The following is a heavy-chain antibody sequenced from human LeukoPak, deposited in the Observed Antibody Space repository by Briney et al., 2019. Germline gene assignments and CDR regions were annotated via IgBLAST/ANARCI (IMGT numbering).Heavy chain of an antibody. V-gene: IGHV3-66*01. CDR3: ARGRAVVAASDSRFDP. D-gene: IGHD2-15*01. Sequence: GGSLRLSCAASGFTVSRNYMSWVRQAPGKGLEWVSVIYSGGRTYYADSVKGRFTISRDNAKNPLYLQMNSLRAEDTAVYYCARGRAVVAASDSRFDPWGQGTLVTVSS. CDR1: GFTVSRNY. J-gene: IGHJ5*02. CDR2: IYSGGRT.